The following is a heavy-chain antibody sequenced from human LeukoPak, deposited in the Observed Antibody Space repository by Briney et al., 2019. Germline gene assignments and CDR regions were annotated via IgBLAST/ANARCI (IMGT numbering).Heavy chain of an antibody. J-gene: IGHJ4*02. CDR1: GGSISSYY. D-gene: IGHD4-23*01. V-gene: IGHV4-59*08. CDR2: IYYSGST. CDR3: ARHNPQDYGGNSSFDY. Sequence: PSETLSLTCTASGGSISSYYWSWIRQPPGKGLEWIGYIYYSGSTNYNPSLKSRVTISVDTSKNQFSLKLSSVTAADTAVYYCARHNPQDYGGNSSFDYWGQGTLVTVSS.